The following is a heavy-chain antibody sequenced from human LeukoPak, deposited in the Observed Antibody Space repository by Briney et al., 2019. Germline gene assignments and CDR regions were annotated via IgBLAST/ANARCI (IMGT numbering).Heavy chain of an antibody. CDR1: GFTFSSYS. Sequence: PGGSLRLSCAASGFTFSSYSMNWVRQAPGKGLEWVSSISCSSSYIYYADSVKGRFTISRDNAKNSLYLQMNSLRAEDTAVYYCARDLDYDFWSGTRFDYWGQGTLVTVSS. J-gene: IGHJ4*02. CDR3: ARDLDYDFWSGTRFDY. D-gene: IGHD3-3*01. V-gene: IGHV3-21*01. CDR2: ISCSSSYI.